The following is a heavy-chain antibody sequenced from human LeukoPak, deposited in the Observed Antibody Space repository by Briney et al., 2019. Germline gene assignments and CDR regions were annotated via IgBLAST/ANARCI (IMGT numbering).Heavy chain of an antibody. Sequence: SETLSLTCTVSGGSISSYYWSWIRQPPGKGLEWIGYIYYSGSTNYNPSLKSRVTISVDTSKNQFSLKLSSVTAADTAVYYCARLARHGGNGAFFDYWGQGTLVTVSS. CDR2: IYYSGST. V-gene: IGHV4-59*08. CDR1: GGSISSYY. D-gene: IGHD4-23*01. J-gene: IGHJ4*02. CDR3: ARLARHGGNGAFFDY.